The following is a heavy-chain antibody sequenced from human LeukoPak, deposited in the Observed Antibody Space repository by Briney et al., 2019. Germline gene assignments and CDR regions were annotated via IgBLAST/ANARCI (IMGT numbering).Heavy chain of an antibody. Sequence: PSETLSLTCTVSGGSISSYYWSWIRQPPGKGLEWIGYIYYSGSTNYNPSLKSRVTISVDTSKNQFSLKLSSVTPADTAAYYCAREARDYFDYWGQGTLVTVSS. V-gene: IGHV4-59*01. CDR2: IYYSGST. J-gene: IGHJ4*02. CDR3: AREARDYFDY. CDR1: GGSISSYY.